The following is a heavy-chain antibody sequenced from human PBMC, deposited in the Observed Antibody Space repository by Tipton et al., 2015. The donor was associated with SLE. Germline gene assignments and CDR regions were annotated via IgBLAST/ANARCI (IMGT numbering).Heavy chain of an antibody. CDR3: ARVTHCSSTSCYGYGMDV. D-gene: IGHD2-2*01. V-gene: IGHV4-39*01. CDR2: IYYSGTT. CDR1: GGSISSSNYY. J-gene: IGHJ6*02. Sequence: GLVKPSETLSLTCTVSGGSISSSNYYWGWIRQPPGKGLEWIGSIYYSGTTHYNPSLKSRVTISVDTSKNQFSLKLSSVTAADTAVYYCARVTHCSSTSCYGYGMDVWGQGTTVTVSS.